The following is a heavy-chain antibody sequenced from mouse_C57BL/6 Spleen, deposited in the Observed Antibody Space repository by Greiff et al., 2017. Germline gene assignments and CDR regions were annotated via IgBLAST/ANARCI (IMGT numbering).Heavy chain of an antibody. CDR1: GYTFTSYW. J-gene: IGHJ4*01. V-gene: IGHV1-64*01. CDR3: APNYGSSPRAMDY. D-gene: IGHD1-1*01. Sequence: QVQLQQPGAELVKPGASVKLSCKASGYTFTSYWMHWVKQRPGQGLEWIGMIHPNSGSTNYNEKFKSKATLTVDKSSSTAYMQLSSLTSEDSAVYYCAPNYGSSPRAMDYWGQGTSVTVSS. CDR2: IHPNSGST.